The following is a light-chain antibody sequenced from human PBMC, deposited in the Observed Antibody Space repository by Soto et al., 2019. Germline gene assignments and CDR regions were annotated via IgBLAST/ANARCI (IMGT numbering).Light chain of an antibody. CDR3: SSYTISSTVV. CDR1: SSDVDGYNY. J-gene: IGLJ2*01. V-gene: IGLV2-14*01. CDR2: DVS. Sequence: QSALTQPASVSGSPGQSITISCTGTSSDVDGYNYVSWYQQHPGKAPKLMIYDVSNRPSGVSNRFSGSKSGNTASLTISGLQAEDEADYYCSSYTISSTVVFGGGTKLTVL.